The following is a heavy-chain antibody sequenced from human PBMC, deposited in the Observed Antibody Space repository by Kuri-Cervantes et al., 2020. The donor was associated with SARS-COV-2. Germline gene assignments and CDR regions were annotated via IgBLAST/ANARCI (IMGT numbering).Heavy chain of an antibody. Sequence: GGSLRLSCAASGFTFSDYYMSWIRQAPGKGLEWVSYISSSGSTIYYADSVKGRFTISRDNAKNSLYLQMNSLRAEDTAVYYCAREENNMIVSSEFDYWGQGTLVTVSS. J-gene: IGHJ4*02. CDR2: ISSSGSTI. CDR3: AREENNMIVSSEFDY. V-gene: IGHV3-11*04. CDR1: GFTFSDYY. D-gene: IGHD3-22*01.